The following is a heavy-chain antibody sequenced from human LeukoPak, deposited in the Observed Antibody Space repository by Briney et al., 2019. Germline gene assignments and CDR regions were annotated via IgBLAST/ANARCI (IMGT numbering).Heavy chain of an antibody. CDR3: ARDYYDSSGSYDC. CDR2: INPNSGGT. D-gene: IGHD3-22*01. Sequence: ASVKVSCKASGYTFAVYYIHWVRQAPGQRLEWLGWINPNSGGTNYAQKFQGRITMTRDTSITTVYMEVSRLTSDDTAVYYCARDYYDSSGSYDCWGQGTLVTVSP. V-gene: IGHV1-2*02. CDR1: GYTFAVYY. J-gene: IGHJ4*02.